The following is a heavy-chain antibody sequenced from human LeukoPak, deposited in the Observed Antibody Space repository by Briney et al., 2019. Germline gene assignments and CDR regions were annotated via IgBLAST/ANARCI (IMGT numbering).Heavy chain of an antibody. D-gene: IGHD3-3*01. CDR2: IYHSGST. J-gene: IGHJ4*02. CDR1: GYSISSGYY. Sequence: PSETLSLTCTVSGYSISSGYYWGWIRQPPGKGLEWIGSIYHSGSTYYNPSLKSRVTISVDTSKNQFSLKLTSVTAADTAVYYCARQTGVGLFILPGGRGTLVTVSS. CDR3: ARQTGVGLFILP. V-gene: IGHV4-38-2*02.